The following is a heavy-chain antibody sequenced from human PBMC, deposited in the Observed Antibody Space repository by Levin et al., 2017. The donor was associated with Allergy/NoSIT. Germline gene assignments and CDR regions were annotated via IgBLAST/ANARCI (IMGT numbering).Heavy chain of an antibody. CDR2: IRQDGSET. D-gene: IGHD3-10*01. J-gene: IGHJ4*02. V-gene: IGHV3-7*04. Sequence: GGSLRLSCAASGFTFSRYWMHWVRQAPGKGLEWVAGIRQDGSETHYVDSVKGRFTSSRDNAKQSLFLQMSSLRVEDTAVYYCARGGERPSPGDYWGQGTLVTVSS. CDR1: GFTFSRYW. CDR3: ARGGERPSPGDY.